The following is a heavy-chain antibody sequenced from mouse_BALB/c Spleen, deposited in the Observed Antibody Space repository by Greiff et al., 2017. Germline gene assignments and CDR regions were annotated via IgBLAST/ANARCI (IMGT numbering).Heavy chain of an antibody. V-gene: IGHV5-6-4*01. D-gene: IGHD4-1*01. CDR1: GFTFSSYT. Sequence: EVQRVESGGGLVKPGGSLKLSCAASGFTFSSYTMSWVRQTPEKRLEWVATISSGGSYTYYPDSVKGRFTISRDNAKNTLYLQMSSLKSEDTAMYYCTREGGSGTWFAYWGQGTLVTVS. CDR3: TREGGSGTWFAY. J-gene: IGHJ3*01. CDR2: ISSGGSYT.